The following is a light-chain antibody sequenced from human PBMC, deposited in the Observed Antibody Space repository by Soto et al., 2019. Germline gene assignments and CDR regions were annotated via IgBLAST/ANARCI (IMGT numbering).Light chain of an antibody. CDR2: AAS. Sequence: DIQMTQSPSSLSASVGDRVTITCRASQSISSYLNWYQQKPGKAPKLLIYAASSLQSGVPSRFSGCGSGTDFTLTISSLQPEDFATYYCQQSYSFPWTFGQGTKVEIK. J-gene: IGKJ1*01. V-gene: IGKV1-39*01. CDR3: QQSYSFPWT. CDR1: QSISSY.